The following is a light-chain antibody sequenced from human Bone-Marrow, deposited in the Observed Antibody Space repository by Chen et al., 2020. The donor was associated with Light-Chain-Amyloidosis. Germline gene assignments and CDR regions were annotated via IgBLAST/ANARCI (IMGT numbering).Light chain of an antibody. CDR3: QSYQGSSQGV. J-gene: IGLJ3*02. CDR2: EDD. CDR1: SGSIATNY. V-gene: IGLV6-57*01. Sequence: NFMLTQPHSVSESPGKTVIISCTRSSGSIATNYVQWYQQRPGSSPTTVIYEDDQRPSGVPDRFSGSIDRSTNSASLTISGLKTEEAADYYCQSYQGSSQGVFGGGTKLTVL.